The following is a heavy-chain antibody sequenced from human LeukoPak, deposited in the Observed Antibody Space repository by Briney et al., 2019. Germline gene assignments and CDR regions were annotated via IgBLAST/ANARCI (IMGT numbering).Heavy chain of an antibody. CDR1: GGTFSSYT. CDR2: IIPILGIA. D-gene: IGHD3-3*01. CDR3: AREFDFWSGYLDY. Sequence: KPGSSVEVSCKASGGTFSSYTISWVGQAPGQRLEWMGRIIPILGIANYAQKFQGRVTITADRSTSTAYMELSSLRSEDTAVYYCAREFDFWSGYLDYWGQGTLVTVSS. J-gene: IGHJ4*02. V-gene: IGHV1-69*04.